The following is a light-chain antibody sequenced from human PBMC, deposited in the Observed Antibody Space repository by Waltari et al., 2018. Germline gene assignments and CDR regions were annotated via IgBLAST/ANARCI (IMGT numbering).Light chain of an antibody. J-gene: IGKJ4*01. V-gene: IGKV3-11*01. CDR3: QQRSGWPPT. Sequence: DIVLTQSPATLSLSPGARATLYCRASQSIDNFLAWYQQKPGQAPRLLIYDSSNRATDIPARFSGSGSGTDFTLTISSLEPEDFAVYYCQQRSGWPPTFGGGTKVDI. CDR1: QSIDNF. CDR2: DSS.